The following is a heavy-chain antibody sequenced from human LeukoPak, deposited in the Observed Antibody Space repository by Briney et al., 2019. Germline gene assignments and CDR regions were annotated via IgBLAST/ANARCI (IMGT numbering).Heavy chain of an antibody. J-gene: IGHJ4*02. CDR1: GFTFSTYG. CDR2: IWYDGTNK. V-gene: IGHV3-33*01. CDR3: ATNQIMIREYYFDY. Sequence: GGSLRLSCAASGFTFSTYGMHWVRQAPGKGLEWVAGIWYDGTNKYYADSVKGRFTISRDNSKNTLYLQMNSLRAEDTAVYYCATNQIMIREYYFDYWGPGTLVTVSS. D-gene: IGHD3-16*01.